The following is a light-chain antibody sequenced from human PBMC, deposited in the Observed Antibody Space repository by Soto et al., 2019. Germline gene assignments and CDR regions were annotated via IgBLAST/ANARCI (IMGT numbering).Light chain of an antibody. V-gene: IGKV3D-20*01. Sequence: ILLTQSPATLSLSPGERATLSCGASQSVSGYLAWYQQKPGLAPRLVIYDSSIRATGIPDRFSGSGSGTDFTLTISRLEPEDFAVYFCQQYGNSPQITFGQGTRLEIK. CDR1: QSVSGY. CDR2: DSS. J-gene: IGKJ5*01. CDR3: QQYGNSPQIT.